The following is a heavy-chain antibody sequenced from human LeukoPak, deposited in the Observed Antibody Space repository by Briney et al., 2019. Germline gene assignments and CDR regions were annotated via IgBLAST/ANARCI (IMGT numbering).Heavy chain of an antibody. Sequence: PGGSLRLSCVASGFIFSHYYMHWVRQAPGKGLEWVAVVHNDGSSKYYADSVKGRFTISRDNAKNSLYLQMDSLRAEDTAVYYCARHIPFDCWGQGTLVTVSS. CDR1: GFIFSHYY. CDR3: ARHIPFDC. CDR2: VHNDGSSK. D-gene: IGHD2-21*01. J-gene: IGHJ4*02. V-gene: IGHV3-30*12.